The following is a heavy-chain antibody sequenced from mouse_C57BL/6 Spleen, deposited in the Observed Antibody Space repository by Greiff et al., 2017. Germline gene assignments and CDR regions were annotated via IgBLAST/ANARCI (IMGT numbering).Heavy chain of an antibody. CDR2: INPYNGGT. CDR1: GYTFTDYY. J-gene: IGHJ1*03. CDR3: ARSSRYWYFEV. Sequence: VQLQQSGPVLVKPGASVKMSCKASGYTFTDYYMNWVKQSHGKSLEWIGVINPYNGGTSYNQKFKGKATLTVDKSSSTAYMELNSLTSEDSAVYYCARSSRYWYFEVWGTGTTVTVSS. D-gene: IGHD1-1*01. V-gene: IGHV1-19*01.